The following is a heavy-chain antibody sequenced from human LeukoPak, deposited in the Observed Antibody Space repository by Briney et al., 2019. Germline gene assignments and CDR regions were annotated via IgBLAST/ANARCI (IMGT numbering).Heavy chain of an antibody. J-gene: IGHJ3*02. CDR2: VNHSGNT. CDR1: GGTFYGYY. D-gene: IGHD3-10*01. Sequence: PSETLSLTCAVSGGTFYGYYWTWIRQPPGKGLEWIGEVNHSGNTNYNPSLKSRVSISADTPNNQFSLKLNSVTAADTAVYYCAKSNGYGLIDIWGQGTMVTVSS. CDR3: AKSNGYGLIDI. V-gene: IGHV4-34*08.